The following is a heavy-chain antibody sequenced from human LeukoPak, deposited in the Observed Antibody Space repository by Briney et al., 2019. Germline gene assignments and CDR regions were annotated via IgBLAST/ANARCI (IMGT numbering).Heavy chain of an antibody. J-gene: IGHJ4*02. D-gene: IGHD6-19*01. V-gene: IGHV3-7*01. CDR2: IKQDGSEK. Sequence: GGSLRPSCAASGLTFSSYWMSWVRQAPGKGLEWVANIKQDGSEKYYVDSVKGRFTISRDNAKNSLHLQMNSLRAEDTAVYYCASLYSSGWYYWGQGTLVTVSS. CDR3: ASLYSSGWYY. CDR1: GLTFSSYW.